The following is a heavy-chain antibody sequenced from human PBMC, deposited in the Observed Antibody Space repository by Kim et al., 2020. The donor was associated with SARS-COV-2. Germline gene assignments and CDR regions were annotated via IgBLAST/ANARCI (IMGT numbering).Heavy chain of an antibody. D-gene: IGHD3-10*01. J-gene: IGHJ4*02. V-gene: IGHV3-30-3*01. CDR2: ISYDGSNK. CDR1: GFTFSSYA. CDR3: ANLWFRELLSDY. Sequence: GGSLRLSCAASGFTFSSYAMHWVRQAPGKGLEWVAVISYDGSNKYYADSVKGRFTISRDNSKNTLYLQMNSLRAEDTAVYYCANLWFRELLSDYWGQGTL.